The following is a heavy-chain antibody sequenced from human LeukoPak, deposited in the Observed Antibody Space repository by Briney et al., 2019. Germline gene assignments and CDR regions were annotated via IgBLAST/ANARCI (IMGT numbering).Heavy chain of an antibody. CDR1: GFTFSNYA. CDR3: AREGEGYFDY. J-gene: IGHJ4*02. Sequence: GGSLRLSCAASGFTFSNYAMYWVRQAPGKGLVWVSRISSDGSSIIYADSVKGRFTISRDIAKNTLYLQMNSLRAEDTAVYYCAREGEGYFDYWGQGTLVTVSS. CDR2: ISSDGSSI. V-gene: IGHV3-74*01. D-gene: IGHD3-16*01.